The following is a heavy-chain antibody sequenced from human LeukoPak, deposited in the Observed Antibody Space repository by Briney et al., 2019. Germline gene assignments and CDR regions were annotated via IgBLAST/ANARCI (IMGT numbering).Heavy chain of an antibody. J-gene: IGHJ4*02. Sequence: SETLSLTCTVSGGSINNYYWSWVRRPPGKGLEWIAYFYYSGDTNYNPSLKGRVTMSVDTSKNQFSLRLGSVTAADTAVYYCARRRDYFDYWGQGTLVTVSS. CDR1: GGSINNYY. V-gene: IGHV4-59*08. CDR3: ARRRDYFDY. CDR2: FYYSGDT.